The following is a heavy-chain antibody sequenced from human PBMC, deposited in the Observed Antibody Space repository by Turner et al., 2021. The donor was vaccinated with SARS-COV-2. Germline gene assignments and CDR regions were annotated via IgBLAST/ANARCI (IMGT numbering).Heavy chain of an antibody. V-gene: IGHV1-69*01. CDR2: IIPIFATA. Sequence: QVQLVQSGAEVKKPGSSVKVSCKASGGTFSSYPISWVRQAPGQGLEWMGGIIPIFATANYAKKFQGRVTITADESTSTAYMELSSLRSEDTAVYYCARDLGYSGYGASPYFDYWGQGTLVTVSS. D-gene: IGHD5-12*01. CDR1: GGTFSSYP. CDR3: ARDLGYSGYGASPYFDY. J-gene: IGHJ4*02.